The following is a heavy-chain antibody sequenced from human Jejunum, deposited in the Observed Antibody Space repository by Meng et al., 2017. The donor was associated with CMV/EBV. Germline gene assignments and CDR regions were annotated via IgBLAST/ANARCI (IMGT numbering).Heavy chain of an antibody. Sequence: ALSSVRQPAGTGLEWVSTISAGAPTRKSADSVKGRFPISRDSSKSTAYLQMNSLRVEDTAIYYCAKGRSNQDADYSSAWYLPWLDPWGQGTLVTVSS. V-gene: IGHV3-23*01. CDR3: AKGRSNQDADYSSAWYLPWLDP. CDR1: A. D-gene: IGHD6-19*01. J-gene: IGHJ5*02. CDR2: ISAGAPTR.